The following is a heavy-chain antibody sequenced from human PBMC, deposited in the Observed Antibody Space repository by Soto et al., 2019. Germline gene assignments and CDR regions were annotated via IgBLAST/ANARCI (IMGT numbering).Heavy chain of an antibody. V-gene: IGHV5-51*01. J-gene: IGHJ3*02. CDR1: GYSFTSYW. CDR2: IYPGDSDT. D-gene: IGHD4-17*01. CDR3: ARRTTVATDAFDI. Sequence: GESLKISCKGSGYSFTSYWIGWVRQMPGKGLEWMGIIYPGDSDTRYSPSFQGQVTISADKSISTAYLQWSSLKASDAAMYYCARRTTVATDAFDIWGQGTTVTVSS.